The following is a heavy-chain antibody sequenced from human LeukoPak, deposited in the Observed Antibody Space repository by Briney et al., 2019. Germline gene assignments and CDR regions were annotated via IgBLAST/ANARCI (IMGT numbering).Heavy chain of an antibody. J-gene: IGHJ3*02. V-gene: IGHV4-4*07. Sequence: PSETLSLTCTVSGGSISSYYWSWIRQPAGKGLEWIGRIYTSGSTNYNPSLKSRVTISVDKSKNQFFLKLSSVTAADTAVYYCAREDDSSGYGAFDIWGQGTMVTVSS. D-gene: IGHD3-22*01. CDR1: GGSISSYY. CDR3: AREDDSSGYGAFDI. CDR2: IYTSGST.